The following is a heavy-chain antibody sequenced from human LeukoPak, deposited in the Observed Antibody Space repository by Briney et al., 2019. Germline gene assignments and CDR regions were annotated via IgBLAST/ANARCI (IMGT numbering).Heavy chain of an antibody. D-gene: IGHD3-22*01. CDR1: GFTVSSNY. CDR3: ARLSDSSGYLGDLDY. Sequence: GGSLRLSCAAPGFTVSSNYMSWVRQAPGKGLEWGSVIYSGVSTYYADSVKGRVTISRDNSKNTLYLQMNSLRAEDTAVYYCARLSDSSGYLGDLDYWGQGTLVTVSS. J-gene: IGHJ4*02. CDR2: IYSGVST. V-gene: IGHV3-53*01.